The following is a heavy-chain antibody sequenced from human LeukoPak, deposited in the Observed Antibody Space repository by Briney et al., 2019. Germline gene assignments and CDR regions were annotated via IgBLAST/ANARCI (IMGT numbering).Heavy chain of an antibody. CDR1: GGSISSGDYY. V-gene: IGHV4-30-4*08. J-gene: IGHJ3*02. D-gene: IGHD3-22*01. CDR3: ARDLDSSAFQPDAFDI. CDR2: IYYSGST. Sequence: SETLSLTCTVSGGSISSGDYYWSWIRQPPGKGLEWIGYIYYSGSTYYNPSLKSRVTMSVDTSKNQFSLKLRSVTAADTAVYYCARDLDSSAFQPDAFDIWGQGTLVTVSS.